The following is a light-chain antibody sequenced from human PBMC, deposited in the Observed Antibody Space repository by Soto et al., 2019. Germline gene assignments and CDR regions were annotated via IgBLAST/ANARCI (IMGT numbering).Light chain of an antibody. Sequence: IQLTQSPSSLSASVGDRVTITCRASQGISSYLAWYQQKPGKAPKLMIYAASTLQSGVPSRFSGSGSGTDFNLTISSLQPEDVATYYCQQLNSYPITFGQGTRLEIK. CDR1: QGISSY. CDR2: AAS. CDR3: QQLNSYPIT. V-gene: IGKV1-9*01. J-gene: IGKJ5*01.